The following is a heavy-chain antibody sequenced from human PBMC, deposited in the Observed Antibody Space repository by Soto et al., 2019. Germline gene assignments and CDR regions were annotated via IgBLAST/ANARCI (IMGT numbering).Heavy chain of an antibody. D-gene: IGHD1-26*01. J-gene: IGHJ6*02. Sequence: QVQLVESGGGVVQPGRSLRLSCAASGFTFSNYGMHWVRQAPGKGLEWVAIISYDGSKTYYADSVKGRFTISRDNSKNTLYLQMNSLRAADTAGYYCAKVGSFRDDYYYGMDVWGQGTTVTVSS. CDR2: ISYDGSKT. CDR3: AKVGSFRDDYYYGMDV. CDR1: GFTFSNYG. V-gene: IGHV3-30*18.